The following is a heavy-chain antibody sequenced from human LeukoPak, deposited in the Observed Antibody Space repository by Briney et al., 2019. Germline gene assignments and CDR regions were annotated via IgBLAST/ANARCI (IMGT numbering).Heavy chain of an antibody. D-gene: IGHD3-22*01. V-gene: IGHV1-8*03. J-gene: IGHJ4*02. Sequence: ASVKVSCKASGYTFTSYDINWVRQATGQGLEWMGWMNPNSGNTGYAQKFQGRVTITRNTSISTAYMELSSLRSEDTAVYYCARGGYYDSSGYYPTVFGYWGQGTLVTVSS. CDR2: MNPNSGNT. CDR1: GYTFTSYD. CDR3: ARGGYYDSSGYYPTVFGY.